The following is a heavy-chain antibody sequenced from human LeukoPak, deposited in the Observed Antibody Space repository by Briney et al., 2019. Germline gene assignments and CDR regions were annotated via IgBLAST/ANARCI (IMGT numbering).Heavy chain of an antibody. CDR2: MSSDGIKT. V-gene: IGHV3-30*18. CDR3: AKDHAGTGRAFEY. D-gene: IGHD1-1*01. CDR1: GFTFRTSG. J-gene: IGHJ4*02. Sequence: PGGSLRLSCATSGFTFRTSGVHRVRQAPGKGLEWVALMSSDGIKTYYADSVKGRFTVSRDSSKDILYLQMNSLRVDDTAIYYCAKDHAGTGRAFEYWGQGTRVTVSS.